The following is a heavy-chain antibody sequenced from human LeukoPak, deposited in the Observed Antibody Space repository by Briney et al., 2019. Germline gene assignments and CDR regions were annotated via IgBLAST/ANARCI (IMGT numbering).Heavy chain of an antibody. V-gene: IGHV3-23*01. CDR2: ISGSGGST. CDR3: AKDLEQWHVGRFDP. Sequence: GGSLRLSCEVSGFTSSTYTMNWVRQAPGKGLEWVSAISGSGGSTYYADSVKGRFTISRDNSKNTLYLQMNSLRAEDTAVYYCAKDLEQWHVGRFDPWGQGTLVTVSS. CDR1: GFTSSTYT. D-gene: IGHD1/OR15-1a*01. J-gene: IGHJ5*02.